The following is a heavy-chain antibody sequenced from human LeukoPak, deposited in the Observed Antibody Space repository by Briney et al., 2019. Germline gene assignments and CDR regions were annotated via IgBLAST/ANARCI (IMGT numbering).Heavy chain of an antibody. J-gene: IGHJ4*02. CDR2: IRYDGSNK. D-gene: IGHD3-22*01. CDR1: GFTFSSYG. Sequence: GGSLRLSCAASGFTFSSYGMHWVRQAPGKGLEWVAFIRYDGSNKYYADSVKGRFTISRDNSKNTLYLQMNSLRPDDTAVYYCARVGKSYYDSSEGNDYWGQGTLVTVSS. V-gene: IGHV3-30*02. CDR3: ARVGKSYYDSSEGNDY.